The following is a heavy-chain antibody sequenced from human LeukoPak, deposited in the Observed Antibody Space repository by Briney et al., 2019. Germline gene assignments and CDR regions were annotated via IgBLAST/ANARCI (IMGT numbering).Heavy chain of an antibody. D-gene: IGHD2-15*01. CDR3: ARDPGRSGGSCYSDY. CDR2: ISSSGSGTYI. CDR1: GFTFGSFS. J-gene: IGHJ4*02. V-gene: IGHV3-21*01. Sequence: GGSLRLSCAASGFTFGSFSMTWARQAPGKGLEWVSTISSSGSGTYIYYADSVKGRFTISRDNAKNSLYLQMNSLRAEDTAVYYCARDPGRSGGSCYSDYWGQGTLVTVSS.